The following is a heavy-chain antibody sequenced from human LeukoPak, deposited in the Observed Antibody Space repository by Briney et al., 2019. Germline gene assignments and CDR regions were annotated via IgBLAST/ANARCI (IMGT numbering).Heavy chain of an antibody. CDR3: ARRSPISGHTRYYYYGMDV. CDR2: INPSGGST. CDR1: GYTFTSYY. D-gene: IGHD6-19*01. Sequence: ASVKVSCKASGYTFTSYYTHWVRQAPGQGLEWMGIINPSGGSTSYAQKFQGRVTMTRDTSTSTVYMELSSLRSEDTAVYYCARRSPISGHTRYYYYGMDVWGQGTTVTVSS. J-gene: IGHJ6*02. V-gene: IGHV1-46*01.